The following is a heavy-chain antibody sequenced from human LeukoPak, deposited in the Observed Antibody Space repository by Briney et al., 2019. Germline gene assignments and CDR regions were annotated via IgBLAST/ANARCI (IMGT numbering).Heavy chain of an antibody. CDR3: AKDAREDYSYYMDV. CDR2: INWNGDNT. Sequence: PGGSLRLSCAASGFTFDDHGMSWVRQAPGKGLEWVSGINWNGDNTNYADSVKGRFTISRDNAKNSLYLQMNSLRAEDTALYFCAKDAREDYSYYMDVWGKGTTVTVSS. V-gene: IGHV3-20*04. D-gene: IGHD1-26*01. CDR1: GFTFDDHG. J-gene: IGHJ6*03.